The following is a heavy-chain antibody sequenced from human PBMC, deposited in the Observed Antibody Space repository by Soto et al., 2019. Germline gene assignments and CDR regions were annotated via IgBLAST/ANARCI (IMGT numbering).Heavy chain of an antibody. J-gene: IGHJ6*02. D-gene: IGHD2-2*01. Sequence: GGSLRLSCAASGFTFSSYAMSWVRQAPGKGLEWVSAISGSGGSTYYADSVKGRFTISRDNSKNTLYLQMNSLRAEDTAVYYCANGCSSTSCSSWYYYYYGMDVWGQGTTVTVSS. V-gene: IGHV3-23*01. CDR3: ANGCSSTSCSSWYYYYYGMDV. CDR2: ISGSGGST. CDR1: GFTFSSYA.